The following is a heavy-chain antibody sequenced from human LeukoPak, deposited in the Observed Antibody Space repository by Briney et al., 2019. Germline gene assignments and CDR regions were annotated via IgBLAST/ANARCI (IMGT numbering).Heavy chain of an antibody. D-gene: IGHD3-22*01. CDR1: GFTFSSYA. V-gene: IGHV3-33*01. J-gene: IGHJ4*02. Sequence: PGGSLRLSCAASGFTFSSYAMHWVRQTPGKGLEWVAVIWHDGSNQTYTDSVKGRFTISRDNSKNTLDLHMNSLRAEDTAVYYCARDPWDDVSGFSGDYWGRGTLVTVSS. CDR2: IWHDGSNQ. CDR3: ARDPWDDVSGFSGDY.